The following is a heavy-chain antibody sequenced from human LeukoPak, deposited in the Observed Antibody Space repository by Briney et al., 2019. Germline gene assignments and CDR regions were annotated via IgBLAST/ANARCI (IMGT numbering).Heavy chain of an antibody. D-gene: IGHD1-1*01. Sequence: QTGGSLRLSCAASGFTFSSYAMSWVRQAPGKGLEWVALVSYDGSNQYYADSVKGRFTISRDNSKNMLYLQMNSLSTEDTAVYYCARDPSLRTTLDYWGQGTLVTVSS. CDR3: ARDPSLRTTLDY. V-gene: IGHV3-30-3*01. CDR2: VSYDGSNQ. J-gene: IGHJ4*02. CDR1: GFTFSSYA.